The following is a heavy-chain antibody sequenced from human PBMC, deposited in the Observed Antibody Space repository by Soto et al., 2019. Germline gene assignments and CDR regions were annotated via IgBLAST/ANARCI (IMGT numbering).Heavy chain of an antibody. Sequence: GGSLRLSCAASGFTFSNAWMNWVRQAPGKGLEWVGRIKSKTDGGTTDYAAPVKGRFTISRDDSKNTLYLQMNSLKTEDTAVYYCARGRDFWSGYPTEIYGMDVWGQGTTVTVSS. V-gene: IGHV3-15*07. D-gene: IGHD3-3*01. J-gene: IGHJ6*02. CDR2: IKSKTDGGTT. CDR3: ARGRDFWSGYPTEIYGMDV. CDR1: GFTFSNAW.